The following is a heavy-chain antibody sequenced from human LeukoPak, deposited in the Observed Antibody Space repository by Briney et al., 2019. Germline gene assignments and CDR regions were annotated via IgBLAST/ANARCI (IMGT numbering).Heavy chain of an antibody. J-gene: IGHJ6*02. Sequence: GGSLRLSCAASGFTFSSYSMNWVRQAPGKGLEWVSSISSGSTYMYYADSVKGRFTISRDNAKNSLYLQMNSLRAEDTAVYYCAVLEYSSGWTTKYYYYGMDVWGQGTTVTVSS. CDR2: ISSGSTYM. V-gene: IGHV3-21*01. CDR3: AVLEYSSGWTTKYYYYGMDV. D-gene: IGHD6-19*01. CDR1: GFTFSSYS.